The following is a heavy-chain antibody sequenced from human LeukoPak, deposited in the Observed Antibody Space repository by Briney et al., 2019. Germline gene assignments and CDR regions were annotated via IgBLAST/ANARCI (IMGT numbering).Heavy chain of an antibody. CDR2: ISSSSSYI. V-gene: IGHV3-21*04. CDR3: AGSYSDYWPHDY. D-gene: IGHD2-8*02. CDR1: GFTFSTYS. J-gene: IGHJ4*02. Sequence: GGSLRLSCAASGFTFSTYSMNWVRQAPGKGLEWVSSISSSSSYIYYADSVKGRFTTSRDNAKNSLYLQMNSLRVEDTALYYCAGSYSDYWPHDYWGQGTLVTVSS.